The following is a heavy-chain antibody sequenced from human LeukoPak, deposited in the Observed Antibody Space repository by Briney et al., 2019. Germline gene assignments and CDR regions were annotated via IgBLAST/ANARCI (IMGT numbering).Heavy chain of an antibody. Sequence: SGGSLRLSCAASGFTFSIYSMSWVRQAPGKGLEWLSAISDSGGGTYYAGSVKGRFTISRDNSKNTLYLQMNSLRADDMAVYYCAKGDSSSSYTHIDYWGQGTLVTVSS. V-gene: IGHV3-23*01. CDR3: AKGDSSSSYTHIDY. CDR1: GFTFSIYS. J-gene: IGHJ4*02. CDR2: ISDSGGGT. D-gene: IGHD6-13*01.